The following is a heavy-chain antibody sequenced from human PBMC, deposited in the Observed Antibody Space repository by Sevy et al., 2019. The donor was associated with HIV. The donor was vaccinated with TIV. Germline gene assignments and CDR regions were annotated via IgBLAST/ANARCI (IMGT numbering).Heavy chain of an antibody. CDR2: IFYSGST. CDR1: GGSVGNDDYY. CDR3: ARGVASSSAYKFDY. D-gene: IGHD1-1*01. Sequence: SETLSLTCTVSGGSVGNDDYYWSWIRQPPGKGLEWIGYIFYSGSTDYNPSLKSRGSISVDTSKNHFSLRLRSVTAADTAVYYCARGVASSSAYKFDYRGPGTLVTVSS. J-gene: IGHJ4*02. V-gene: IGHV4-30-4*01.